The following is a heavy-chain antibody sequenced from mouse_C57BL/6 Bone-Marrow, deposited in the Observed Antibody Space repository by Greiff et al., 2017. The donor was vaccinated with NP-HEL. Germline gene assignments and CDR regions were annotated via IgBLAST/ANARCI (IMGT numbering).Heavy chain of an antibody. D-gene: IGHD1-1*01. V-gene: IGHV5-12*01. CDR3: ARRRYYGSDWYFDV. CDR2: ISNGGGST. Sequence: EVKLMESGGGLVQPGGSLKLSCAASGFTFSNYYMYWVRQTPEKRLEWVAYISNGGGSTYYPDTVKGRFTISRDNAKNTLYLQMSRLKSEDTAMYYCARRRYYGSDWYFDVWGTGTTVTVSS. J-gene: IGHJ1*03. CDR1: GFTFSNYY.